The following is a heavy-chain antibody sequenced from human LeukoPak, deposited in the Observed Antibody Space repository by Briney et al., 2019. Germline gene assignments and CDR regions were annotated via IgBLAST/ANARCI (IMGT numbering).Heavy chain of an antibody. D-gene: IGHD3-10*01. CDR1: GGSISSSTYY. Sequence: KASETLSLTCTVSGGSISSSTYYWSWIRQPPGKGLEWIGYIYYSGSTNYNPSLKSRVTISVDTPKNQFSLKLSSVTAADTAVYYCARDLFGWSGSYYHNWFDPWGQGTLVTVSS. V-gene: IGHV4-61*01. J-gene: IGHJ5*02. CDR2: IYYSGST. CDR3: ARDLFGWSGSYYHNWFDP.